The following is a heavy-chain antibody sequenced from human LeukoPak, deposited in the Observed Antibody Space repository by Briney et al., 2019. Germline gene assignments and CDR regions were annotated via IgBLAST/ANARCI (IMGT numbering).Heavy chain of an antibody. CDR3: VRDLGGRSGH. CDR1: GFTFSSNW. Sequence: GGSLRLSCAASGFTFSSNWMHWVRQAPGKGLVWVSRINEDGSTTNYADSVKGRSSIFRDNAKNTLYLQMNSLRAEDTAVYYCVRDLGGRSGHWGQGTLVTVSS. D-gene: IGHD1-26*01. CDR2: INEDGSTT. V-gene: IGHV3-74*01. J-gene: IGHJ4*02.